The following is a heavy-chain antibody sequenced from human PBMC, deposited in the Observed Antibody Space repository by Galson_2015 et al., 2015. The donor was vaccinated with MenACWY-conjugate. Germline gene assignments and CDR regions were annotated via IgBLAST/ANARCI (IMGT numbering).Heavy chain of an antibody. CDR2: ITGDGGAT. CDR1: GITFVNYA. Sequence: SLRLSCAASGITFVNYAMTWVRQAPGKGLEWVSVITGDGGATYYTDSVKGRFTISRDNSKNTLYLQINSLRAEDTAVYYCAKDPNGDYLGAFGFWGQGTMVTVSS. J-gene: IGHJ3*01. CDR3: AKDPNGDYLGAFGF. D-gene: IGHD2-8*01. V-gene: IGHV3-23*01.